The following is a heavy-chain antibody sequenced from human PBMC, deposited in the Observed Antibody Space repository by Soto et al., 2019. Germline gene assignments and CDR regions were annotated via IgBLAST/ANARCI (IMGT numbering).Heavy chain of an antibody. V-gene: IGHV4-59*01. CDR3: ARDPGGYGMDV. Sequence: ETLSLTCTVSGGSISSYYWSWIRQPPGKGLEWIGYIYYSGSTNYNPSLKSRVTISVDTSKNQFSLKLSSVTAADTAVYYCARDPGGYGMDVWGQGTTVTVSS. D-gene: IGHD3-10*01. CDR1: GGSISSYY. J-gene: IGHJ6*02. CDR2: IYYSGST.